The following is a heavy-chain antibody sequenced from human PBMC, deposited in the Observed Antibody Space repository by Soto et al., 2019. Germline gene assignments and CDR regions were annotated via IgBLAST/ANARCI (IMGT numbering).Heavy chain of an antibody. V-gene: IGHV3-48*03. Sequence: EVQLVESGGGLVQPGGSLRLSCVASGFTFSSYEMNWVRQAPGKGLEWVSYISSSGHTIYYADSVKGRFTISRDNAKNSLYLQMNSLRAEDTAVYYCARGGCSSTSYHKRLNWFDPWGQGTLVTVSS. D-gene: IGHD2-2*01. CDR2: ISSSGHTI. CDR1: GFTFSSYE. CDR3: ARGGCSSTSYHKRLNWFDP. J-gene: IGHJ5*02.